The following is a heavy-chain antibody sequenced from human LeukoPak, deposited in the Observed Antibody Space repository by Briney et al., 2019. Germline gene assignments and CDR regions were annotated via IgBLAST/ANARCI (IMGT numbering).Heavy chain of an antibody. Sequence: ASVKVSCKASGYTFTSYYMHWVRQAPGQGLEWMGMINPTTGDTTYAQKFQGRLTMTRDMSTSTVYMELSSLTSEDTAVFYCARYGFSAVWQGGWHAFDMWGQGTVVTVSS. V-gene: IGHV1-46*01. CDR3: ARYGFSAVWQGGWHAFDM. CDR1: GYTFTSYY. CDR2: INPTTGDT. J-gene: IGHJ3*02. D-gene: IGHD2-15*01.